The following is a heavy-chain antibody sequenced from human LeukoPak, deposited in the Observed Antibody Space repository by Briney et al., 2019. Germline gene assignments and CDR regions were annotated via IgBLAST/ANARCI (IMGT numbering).Heavy chain of an antibody. J-gene: IGHJ4*02. CDR1: GASISGSGYY. CDR2: LYYSGST. V-gene: IGHV4-39*01. D-gene: IGHD1-26*01. CDR3: SSGNYYY. Sequence: SETLSLTCAVSGASISGSGYYWGWIRQPPGKGLEWLGSLYYSGSTYYNPSLKSRVTISVDTSKNQFSLKLSSVTAADTADCATSSGNYYYWGQGTLVTVSS.